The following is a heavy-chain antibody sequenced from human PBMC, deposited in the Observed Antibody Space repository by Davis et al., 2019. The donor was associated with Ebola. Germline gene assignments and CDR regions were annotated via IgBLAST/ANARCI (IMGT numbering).Heavy chain of an antibody. CDR1: GFTFSSYA. D-gene: IGHD3-16*01. Sequence: PGGSLRLSCAASGFTFSSYAMHWVRQAPGKGLEWVAVISYDGSNKYYADSVKGRFTISRDNSKNTLYLQMNSLRAEDTAVYYCAREMGGRPLDYWGQGTLVTVSS. CDR3: AREMGGRPLDY. J-gene: IGHJ4*02. CDR2: ISYDGSNK. V-gene: IGHV3-30-3*01.